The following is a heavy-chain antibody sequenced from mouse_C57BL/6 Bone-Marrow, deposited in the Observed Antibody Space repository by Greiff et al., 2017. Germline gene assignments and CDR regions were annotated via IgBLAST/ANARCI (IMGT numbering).Heavy chain of an antibody. D-gene: IGHD2-4*01. CDR1: GFTFTDYY. V-gene: IGHV7-3*01. CDR3: ARSNYDLAWFAY. Sequence: EVQVVESGGGLVQPGGSLSLSCAASGFTFTDYYMSWVRQPPGKALEWLGFIRNKANGYTTEYSASVKGRFTISRDNSPSILYLQMNALRAEDSATYYCARSNYDLAWFAYWGQGTLVTVSA. J-gene: IGHJ3*01. CDR2: IRNKANGYTT.